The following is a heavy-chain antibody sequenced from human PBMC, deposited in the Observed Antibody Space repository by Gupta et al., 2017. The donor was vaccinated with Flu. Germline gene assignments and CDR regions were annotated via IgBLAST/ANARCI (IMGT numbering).Heavy chain of an antibody. CDR1: GCTFTNYA. Sequence: QVRLEQSGDERTKPGASVTGSCKASGCTFTNYAIHWLRQAPGQRPEWLGWSNAGGAGSRVSPKFQGRVTMTKGLSATEAYLEVADLKSEDSAVYYCARGHQIVPEIWGQGTLVTVSS. D-gene: IGHD3-16*02. CDR3: ARGHQIVPEI. CDR2: SNAGGAGS. V-gene: IGHV1-3*01. J-gene: IGHJ4*02.